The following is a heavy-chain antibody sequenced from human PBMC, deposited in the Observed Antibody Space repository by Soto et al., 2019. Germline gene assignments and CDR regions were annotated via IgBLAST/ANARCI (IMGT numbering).Heavy chain of an antibody. CDR3: ARGALGYRSSTSCSKNFDY. V-gene: IGHV4-31*03. J-gene: IGHJ4*02. Sequence: QVQLQESGPGLVKPSQTLSLTCTVSGGSISSGGYYWSWIRQHPGKGLEWIGYIYYSGSTYYNPFPKSRLTISVDTSKNQFSLKLSSGTAADTAVYDSARGALGYRSSTSCSKNFDYWGQGTLVTVSS. CDR1: GGSISSGGYY. D-gene: IGHD2-2*01. CDR2: IYYSGST.